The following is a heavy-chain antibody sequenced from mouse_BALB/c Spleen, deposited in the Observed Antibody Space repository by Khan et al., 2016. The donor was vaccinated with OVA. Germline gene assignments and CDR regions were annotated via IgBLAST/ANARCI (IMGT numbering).Heavy chain of an antibody. D-gene: IGHD1-1*01. CDR2: INPSTDYT. Sequence: QVQLQQSGVELAKPGASVKMSCKASGYTFPNYWMHWVKQGPGQGLEWIGYINPSTDYTEYNQRFKAKATLTADKSSSTAYMQLSSLTSADSAVYDCSRLGYSHGSTIVYWGQGTTVTVSS. J-gene: IGHJ2*01. CDR3: SRLGYSHGSTIVY. CDR1: GYTFPNYW. V-gene: IGHV1-7*01.